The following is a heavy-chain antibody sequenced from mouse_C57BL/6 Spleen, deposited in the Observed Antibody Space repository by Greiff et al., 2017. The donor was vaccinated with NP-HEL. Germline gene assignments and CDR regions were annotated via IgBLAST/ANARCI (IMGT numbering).Heavy chain of an antibody. D-gene: IGHD1-3*01. CDR3: VRHRSGAMDY. CDR2: IRSKSNNYAT. Sequence: EVQRVESGGGLVQPKGSLKLSCAASGFSFNTYAMNWVRQAPGKGLEWVARIRSKSNNYATYYADSVKDRFTISRDDSESMLYLQMNNLKTEDTAMYYCVRHRSGAMDYWGQGTSVTVSS. J-gene: IGHJ4*01. V-gene: IGHV10-1*01. CDR1: GFSFNTYA.